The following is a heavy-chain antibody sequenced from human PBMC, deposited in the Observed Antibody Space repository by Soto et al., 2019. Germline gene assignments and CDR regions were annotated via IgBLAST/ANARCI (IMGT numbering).Heavy chain of an antibody. Sequence: ASVKVSCKASGYSFTSLDINWVRQTAGRGLEWMGWMEPSSGKTGYAQKFHDRVTMTSDTSINTAYMELTTLTSDDTAFYYCARGVTAGVDYWGQGTLVTVSS. CDR3: ARGVTAGVDY. V-gene: IGHV1-8*01. CDR1: GYSFTSLD. CDR2: MEPSSGKT. D-gene: IGHD1-26*01. J-gene: IGHJ4*02.